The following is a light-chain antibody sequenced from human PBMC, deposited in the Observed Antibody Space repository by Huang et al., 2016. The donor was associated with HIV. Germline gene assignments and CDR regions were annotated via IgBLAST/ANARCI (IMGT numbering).Light chain of an antibody. Sequence: EIVLTPSPATLSLSPGEIATLSCRASQSVSSSSLAWYQQQPGQAPRLLIYGASSRATGIPDRFSGSGSGTDFTLTISRLEPEDCAVYYCQQYGSSLPVTFGQGTKLEIK. CDR1: QSVSSSS. CDR2: GAS. V-gene: IGKV3-20*01. CDR3: QQYGSSLPVT. J-gene: IGKJ2*01.